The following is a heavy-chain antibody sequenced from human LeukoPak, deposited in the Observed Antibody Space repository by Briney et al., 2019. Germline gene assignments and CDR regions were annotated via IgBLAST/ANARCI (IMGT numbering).Heavy chain of an antibody. D-gene: IGHD2-2*01. CDR1: GASITSYY. CDR3: ARARGCSSTSCLNWFDP. Sequence: SETLSLTCTVSGASITSYYWSWIRQPAGKGLEWIGRIYASGSTTYNPSLKSRVTMSVDTSKNQFSLKLSSVTAADTAVYYCARARGCSSTSCLNWFDPWGQGTLVTVSS. V-gene: IGHV4-4*07. CDR2: IYASGST. J-gene: IGHJ5*02.